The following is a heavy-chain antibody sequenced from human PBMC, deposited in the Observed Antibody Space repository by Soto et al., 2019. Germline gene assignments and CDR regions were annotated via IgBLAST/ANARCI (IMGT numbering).Heavy chain of an antibody. Sequence: GGSLRLSCAASGFTFSSHAMTWVRQAPGKGLEWVSTITSSGAGTDYADSVKGRFSISRDNSKNTVYLQMNSLRVEDTAVYYCATFLYCGGDCSAPYFDLWGRGTLVTVSS. CDR3: ATFLYCGGDCSAPYFDL. CDR1: GFTFSSHA. D-gene: IGHD2-21*02. CDR2: ITSSGAGT. J-gene: IGHJ2*01. V-gene: IGHV3-23*01.